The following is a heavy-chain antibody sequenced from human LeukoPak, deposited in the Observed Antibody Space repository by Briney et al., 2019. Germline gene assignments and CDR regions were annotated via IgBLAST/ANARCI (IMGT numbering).Heavy chain of an antibody. J-gene: IGHJ4*02. CDR2: ICSSSSYI. V-gene: IGHV3-21*01. D-gene: IGHD6-13*01. CDR1: GFTFSSYS. Sequence: GGSLRLSCVDSGFTFSSYSMNWVRQAPGKGLEGVSSICSSSSYIYYAHSVKGRFTISRDNAKNSLYLQMNSVRAEDTAVYYCARGGGGSCGYLYYFDYWGQGSLVTVSS. CDR3: ARGGGGSCGYLYYFDY.